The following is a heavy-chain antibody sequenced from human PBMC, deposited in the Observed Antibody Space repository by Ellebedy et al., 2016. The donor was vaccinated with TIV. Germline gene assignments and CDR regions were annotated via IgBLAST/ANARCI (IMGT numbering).Heavy chain of an antibody. Sequence: GESLKISCVGSGFIFSRSSFSWVRQAPGKGLEYVSSISGSSSLIYYKASLRGRFTISRDNAENSVYLQMNNLRVDDGGTYYCVKGDKRDKWGPGTLVSVSS. CDR2: ISGSSSLI. V-gene: IGHV3-21*01. CDR1: GFIFSRSS. CDR3: VKGDKRDK. J-gene: IGHJ4*02.